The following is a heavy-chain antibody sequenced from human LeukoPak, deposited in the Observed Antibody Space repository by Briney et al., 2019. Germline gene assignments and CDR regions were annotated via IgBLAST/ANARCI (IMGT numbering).Heavy chain of an antibody. CDR1: GYTFTSYG. CDR3: ARGDILTGYSLDAFDI. J-gene: IGHJ3*02. D-gene: IGHD3-9*01. CDR2: IIPIFGTA. Sequence: GASVKVSCKASGYTFTSYGISWVRQAPGQGLEWMGGIIPIFGTANYAQKFQGRVTITTDESTSTAYMELSSLRSEDTAVYYCARGDILTGYSLDAFDIWGQGTMVTVSS. V-gene: IGHV1-69*05.